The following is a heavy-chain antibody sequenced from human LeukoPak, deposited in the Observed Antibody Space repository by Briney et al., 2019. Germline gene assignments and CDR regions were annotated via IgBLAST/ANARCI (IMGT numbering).Heavy chain of an antibody. V-gene: IGHV1-2*02. Sequence: ASVKVSCKASGYTFTSYGISWVRQAPGQGLEWMGWINPNSGGTNYAQKFQGRVTMTRDTSISTAYMELSRLRSDDTAVYYCASLPINYYYYYMDVWGKGTTVTVSS. CDR2: INPNSGGT. CDR3: ASLPINYYYYYMDV. D-gene: IGHD2-21*01. CDR1: GYTFTSYG. J-gene: IGHJ6*03.